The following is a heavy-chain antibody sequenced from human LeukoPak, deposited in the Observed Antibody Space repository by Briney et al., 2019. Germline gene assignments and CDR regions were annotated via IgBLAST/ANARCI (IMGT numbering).Heavy chain of an antibody. Sequence: ASVKVSCKASGYTCTGYYMHWVRQAPGQGLEWMGRINPNNGGTNYAQKFQDRVTMTGDTSISTAYMELSSLRSDDTAVYYCTRESGSYHGNDYWGQGTLVTVSS. J-gene: IGHJ4*02. CDR2: INPNNGGT. CDR3: TRESGSYHGNDY. V-gene: IGHV1-2*06. D-gene: IGHD1-26*01. CDR1: GYTCTGYY.